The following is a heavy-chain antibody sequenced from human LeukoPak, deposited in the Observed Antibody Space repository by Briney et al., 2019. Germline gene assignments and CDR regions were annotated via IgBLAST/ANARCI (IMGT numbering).Heavy chain of an antibody. V-gene: IGHV3-30*18. J-gene: IGHJ6*03. Sequence: GGSPRLSCAASGFTFSDYGIHWVRQAPGKGLEWVAVMSYDGSYKYYVDSVKGRFTISRDNSKNTLYLQMNSLRAEDTAVYYCAKSQRGYYPRRTYYYYMDVWGKGTTVTVSS. CDR2: MSYDGSYK. D-gene: IGHD1-26*01. CDR1: GFTFSDYG. CDR3: AKSQRGYYPRRTYYYYMDV.